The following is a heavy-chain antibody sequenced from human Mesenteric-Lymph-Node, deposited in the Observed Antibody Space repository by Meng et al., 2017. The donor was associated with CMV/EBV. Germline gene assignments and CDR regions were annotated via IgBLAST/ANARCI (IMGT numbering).Heavy chain of an antibody. J-gene: IGHJ4*02. CDR2: IIPIFGTA. V-gene: IGHV1-69*05. CDR3: ARGVYYGSGSYYPNFDY. CDR1: FSSYA. Sequence: FSSYAISWVRQAPGQGPEWMEGIIPIFGTANYDQRFQDRVTITTDESTRTAYRELSSLRSEDTAVYYCARGVYYGSGSYYPNFDYWGQGTLVTVSS. D-gene: IGHD3-10*01.